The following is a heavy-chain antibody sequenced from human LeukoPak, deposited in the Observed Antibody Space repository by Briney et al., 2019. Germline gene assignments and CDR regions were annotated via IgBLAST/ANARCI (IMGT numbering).Heavy chain of an antibody. CDR2: ISGSGGST. CDR1: GFTFSSYA. CDR3: ANNLGYSSSWSEGFDY. Sequence: GGSLRLSCAASGFTFSSYAMSWVRQAPGKGLEWVSAISGSGGSTYYADSVKGRFTISRDNSKNTLYLQMNSLRAEDTAVYYCANNLGYSSSWSEGFDYWGQGTLVTVSS. V-gene: IGHV3-23*01. J-gene: IGHJ4*02. D-gene: IGHD6-13*01.